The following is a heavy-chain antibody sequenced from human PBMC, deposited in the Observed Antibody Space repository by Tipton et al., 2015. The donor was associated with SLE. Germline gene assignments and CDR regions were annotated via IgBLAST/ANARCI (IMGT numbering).Heavy chain of an antibody. D-gene: IGHD3-16*01. CDR3: ARGRPSDYIWVYSGWVFDY. CDR1: GGSFSGYY. Sequence: NLSLTCAVYGGSFSGYYWSWIRQPPGKGLEWIGEINHSGSTNYNPSLESRVTISVDTSKNQFSLKLSSVTAADTALYYCARGRPSDYIWVYSGWVFDYWGQGTLVTVSS. J-gene: IGHJ4*02. V-gene: IGHV4-34*01. CDR2: INHSGST.